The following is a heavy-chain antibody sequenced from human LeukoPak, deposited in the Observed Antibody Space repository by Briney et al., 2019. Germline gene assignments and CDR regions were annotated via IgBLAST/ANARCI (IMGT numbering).Heavy chain of an antibody. D-gene: IGHD4-17*01. V-gene: IGHV1-69*13. CDR2: IIPMINTP. J-gene: IGHJ4*02. CDR1: GGTFRTFA. Sequence: SVKVSCKASGGTFRTFAINWVRQAPGKGLEWIGGIIPMINTPKYAQRFQDRVSITADESTSTGYMEVSSLRSEDTAVYYCAIFQGTYGDNDNDFWGQGTLVTVSS. CDR3: AIFQGTYGDNDNDF.